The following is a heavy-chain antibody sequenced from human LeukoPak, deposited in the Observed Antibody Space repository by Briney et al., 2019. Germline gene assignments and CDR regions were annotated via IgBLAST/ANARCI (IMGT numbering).Heavy chain of an antibody. CDR2: IYYSGST. J-gene: IGHJ4*02. CDR1: GGSISSGDYY. CDR3: ARVWVFDYYDSSGYSYYFDY. Sequence: SQTLSLTCSVSGGSISSGDYYWSWIRQPPGKGLEWIGYIYYSGSTYYNPSLKSRVTISVDTSKNQFSLKLSSVTAADTAVYYCARVWVFDYYDSSGYSYYFDYWGQGTLVTVSS. V-gene: IGHV4-30-4*01. D-gene: IGHD3-22*01.